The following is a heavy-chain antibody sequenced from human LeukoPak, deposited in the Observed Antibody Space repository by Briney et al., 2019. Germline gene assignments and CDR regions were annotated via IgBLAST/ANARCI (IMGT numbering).Heavy chain of an antibody. J-gene: IGHJ4*02. V-gene: IGHV3-7*01. CDR1: GFTFSSYW. CDR3: ASSRGYCSGGSCYFRSYLDY. D-gene: IGHD2-15*01. CDR2: IKQDGSEK. Sequence: PGGSLRLSCAASGFTFSSYWMSWVRQAPGKGLEWVANIKQDGSEKYYVDSVKGRFTISRDNAKNSLYLQMNSLRAEDTAVYYCASSRGYCSGGSCYFRSYLDYWGQGTLVTVSS.